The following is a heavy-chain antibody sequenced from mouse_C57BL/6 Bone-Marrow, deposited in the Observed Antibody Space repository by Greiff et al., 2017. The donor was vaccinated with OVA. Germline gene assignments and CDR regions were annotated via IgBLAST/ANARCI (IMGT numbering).Heavy chain of an antibody. CDR1: GYSITSGYS. CDR2: ISYDGSN. Sequence: EVKLQESGPGLVKPSQSLSLTCSVTGYSITSGYSWNWIRQFPGNQLEWMGYISYDGSNNYNPSLKNRISITRDTSKNQFFLKLNSVTTEDTATYYCAREGSSYPFAYWGQGTLVTVSA. J-gene: IGHJ3*01. V-gene: IGHV3-6*01. D-gene: IGHD1-1*01. CDR3: AREGSSYPFAY.